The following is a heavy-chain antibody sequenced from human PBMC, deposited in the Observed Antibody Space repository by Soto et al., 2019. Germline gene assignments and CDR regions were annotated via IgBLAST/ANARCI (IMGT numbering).Heavy chain of an antibody. J-gene: IGHJ6*02. CDR3: ARDRVGATTLDYYYYGMDV. CDR2: ISSSSSTI. V-gene: IGHV3-48*02. D-gene: IGHD1-26*01. Sequence: PGGSLRLSCAASGFTFSSYSMNWVRQAPGKGLEWVSYISSSSSTIYYADPVKGRFTISRDNAKNSLYLQMNSLRDEDTAVYYCARDRVGATTLDYYYYGMDVWGQGTTVTVSS. CDR1: GFTFSSYS.